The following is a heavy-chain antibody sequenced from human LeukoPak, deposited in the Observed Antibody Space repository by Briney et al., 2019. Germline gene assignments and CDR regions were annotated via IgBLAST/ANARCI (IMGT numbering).Heavy chain of an antibody. D-gene: IGHD3-22*01. CDR1: GFTFSSYA. V-gene: IGHV4-59*01. CDR3: ARALTSYYDSSGYSLGY. J-gene: IGHJ4*02. CDR2: IYYSGST. Sequence: GSLRLSCAVSGFTFSSYAMSWVRQPPGKGLEWIGYIYYSGSTNYNPSLKSRVTISVDTSKNQFSLKLSSVTAADTAVYYCARALTSYYDSSGYSLGYWGQGTLVTVSS.